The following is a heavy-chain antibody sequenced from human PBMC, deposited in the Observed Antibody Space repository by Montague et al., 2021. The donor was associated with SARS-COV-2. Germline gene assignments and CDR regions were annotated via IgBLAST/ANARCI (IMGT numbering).Heavy chain of an antibody. D-gene: IGHD2-15*01. CDR3: VRADRRDPGTPHLYYYKGMDV. CDR2: VYYSGRS. J-gene: IGHJ6*02. Sequence: SETLSLTCTVSGDSISTSYWAWIRQPPGKGLEWIGYVYYSGRSSYNSSLKSRVTISVDTSKNQVSLNLRSVTAADTAVYFCVRADRRDPGTPHLYYYKGMDVWGQGTTVTVSS. CDR1: GDSISTSY. V-gene: IGHV4-59*01.